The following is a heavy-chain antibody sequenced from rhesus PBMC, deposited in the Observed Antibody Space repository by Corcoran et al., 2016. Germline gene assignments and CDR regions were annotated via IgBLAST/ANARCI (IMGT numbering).Heavy chain of an antibody. CDR1: GGSISSRY. CDR3: ARGDTAGTVFDY. D-gene: IGHD5-42*01. J-gene: IGHJ4*01. CDR2: IYGSGSST. V-gene: IGHV4-169*01. Sequence: QLQLQESGPGLVKPSETLSVTCAVSGGSISSRYWSRIRQAPGTGLEWIGYIYGSGSSTNYNPSLKSRVTMSVDTAKNQLYMKLSSVTTADTAVYYCARGDTAGTVFDYWGQGVLVTVSS.